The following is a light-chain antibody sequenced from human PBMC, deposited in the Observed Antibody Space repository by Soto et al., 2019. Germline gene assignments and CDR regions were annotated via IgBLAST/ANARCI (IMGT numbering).Light chain of an antibody. CDR3: QQLNSYPGT. V-gene: IGKV1-5*01. J-gene: IGKJ2*01. Sequence: DIQMTQSPSTVSASVGDGVTITCRASQSISTWLAWYQQKPGKAPKLLIYDASTLESGVPSGFSGSGSGTEFTLTISSLQPDDFATYYCQQLNSYPGTFGQGTKLEIK. CDR1: QSISTW. CDR2: DAS.